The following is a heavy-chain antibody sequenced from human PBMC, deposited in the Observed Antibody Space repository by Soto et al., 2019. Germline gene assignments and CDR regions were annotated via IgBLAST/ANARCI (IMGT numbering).Heavy chain of an antibody. D-gene: IGHD2-15*01. V-gene: IGHV5-51*01. CDR3: ARRGIQGYCSGGSCYWRAFDI. J-gene: IGHJ3*02. CDR2: IYPGDSDT. CDR1: GYSFTSYW. Sequence: LGESLKISCKGSGYSFTSYWIGWVRQMPGKGLEWMGIIYPGDSDTRYSPSFQGQVTISADKSISTAYLQWSSLKASDTAMYYCARRGIQGYCSGGSCYWRAFDIWGQGTMVTVSS.